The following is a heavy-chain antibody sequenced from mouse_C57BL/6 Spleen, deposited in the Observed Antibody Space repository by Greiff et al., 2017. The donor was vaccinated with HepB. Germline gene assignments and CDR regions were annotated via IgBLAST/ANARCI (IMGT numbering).Heavy chain of an antibody. CDR1: GYTFTDYY. Sequence: VQLQQSGAELVRPGASVKLSCKAFGYTFTDYYNNWVKQRPRHGLEWIARIYPGSGNTYYNEKFKGKATLTAEKSSSTAYMQLSSLTSVDSAVYFCAREGRLPLWFAYWDQGTLVTVSA. CDR3: AREGRLPLWFAY. D-gene: IGHD2-2*01. J-gene: IGHJ3*01. V-gene: IGHV1-76*01. CDR2: IYPGSGNT.